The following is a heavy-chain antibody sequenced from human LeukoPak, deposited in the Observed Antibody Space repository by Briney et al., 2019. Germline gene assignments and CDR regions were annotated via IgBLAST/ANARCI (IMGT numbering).Heavy chain of an antibody. CDR3: AKAVGQWLVEFDY. J-gene: IGHJ4*02. Sequence: GGSLRLSCAASGFTFSSYAMSWVRQAPGKGLEWVSAISGSGGSTYYADSVKGRFTISRDNSKNTLYLQMNSLRAGDTAVYYCAKAVGQWLVEFDYWGQRTLVTVSS. CDR2: ISGSGGST. V-gene: IGHV3-23*01. D-gene: IGHD6-19*01. CDR1: GFTFSSYA.